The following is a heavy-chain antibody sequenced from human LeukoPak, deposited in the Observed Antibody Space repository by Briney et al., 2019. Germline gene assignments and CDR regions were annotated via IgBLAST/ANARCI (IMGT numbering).Heavy chain of an antibody. D-gene: IGHD6-13*01. CDR1: GGSISSYY. CDR2: IYYTGST. J-gene: IGHJ4*02. Sequence: SETLSLTCTVSGGSISSYYWSWIRQPAGKGLEWIGRIYYTGSTNYSPSLKSRVTMSVDTSKNQFSLKLSSVTAADTAVYYCARVTSSWSLDNWGQGTLVTVSS. V-gene: IGHV4-4*07. CDR3: ARVTSSWSLDN.